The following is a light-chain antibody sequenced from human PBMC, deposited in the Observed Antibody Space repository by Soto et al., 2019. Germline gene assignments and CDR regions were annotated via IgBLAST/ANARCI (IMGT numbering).Light chain of an antibody. CDR3: QQCYTSPRT. CDR1: QRINNY. J-gene: IGKJ1*01. Sequence: DIQMTQSPSTLSAGVGDRVTITCRASQRINNYLNRYQKKPGKAPTLLNYAASNLQSGVPSRLSGGGSVTVFTLTINTLQPDDFATYFCQQCYTSPRTFGQGTKVDIK. CDR2: AAS. V-gene: IGKV1-39*01.